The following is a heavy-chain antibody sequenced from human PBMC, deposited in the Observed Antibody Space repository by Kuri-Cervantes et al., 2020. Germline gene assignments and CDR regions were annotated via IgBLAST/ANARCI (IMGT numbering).Heavy chain of an antibody. Sequence: ASVKVSCKASGYTFTGYYMHWVRQAPGQGLEWMGRINPNSGGTNYAQKFQGRVTMTRDTSISTAYMELSRLRSDDTAVYYCARGLRFLEWLSSEGYYGMDVWGQGTTVTVSS. CDR3: ARGLRFLEWLSSEGYYGMDV. V-gene: IGHV1-2*06. CDR1: GYTFTGYY. CDR2: INPNSGGT. J-gene: IGHJ6*02. D-gene: IGHD3-3*01.